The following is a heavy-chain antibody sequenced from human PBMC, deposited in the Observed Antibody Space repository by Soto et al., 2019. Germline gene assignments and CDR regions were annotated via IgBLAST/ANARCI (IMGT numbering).Heavy chain of an antibody. CDR2: ISYDGNKK. CDR3: ARDGYDSDASNGGWFDP. D-gene: IGHD6-19*01. V-gene: IGHV3-30-3*01. CDR1: GFKFNTYA. Sequence: QVQLVESGGGVVQPGGSLRLSCAASGFKFNTYAMHWFRQAPGKGLEWVADISYDGNKKYYADSVKGRFTISRDNSKNTLYLQRNSLRTEDTAIYYCARDGYDSDASNGGWFDPWGQGTLATVSS. J-gene: IGHJ5*02.